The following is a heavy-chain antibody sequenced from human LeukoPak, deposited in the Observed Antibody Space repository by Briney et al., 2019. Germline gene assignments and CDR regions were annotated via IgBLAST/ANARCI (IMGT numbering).Heavy chain of an antibody. Sequence: SETLSLTCTVSGGSISSYYWSWIRQAPGKGLEWIGYIYYSGSTNYNPSLKSRVTISVDTSKNQFSLKLSSVTAADTAVYYCASLSYGYYFDYWGQGTLVTVSS. CDR1: GGSISSYY. CDR3: ASLSYGYYFDY. J-gene: IGHJ4*02. D-gene: IGHD5-18*01. CDR2: IYYSGST. V-gene: IGHV4-59*08.